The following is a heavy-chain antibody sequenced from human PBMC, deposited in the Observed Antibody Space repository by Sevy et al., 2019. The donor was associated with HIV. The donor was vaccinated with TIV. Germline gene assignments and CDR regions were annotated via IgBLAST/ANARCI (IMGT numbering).Heavy chain of an antibody. Sequence: GGSLRLSCAASGFTFSSYSMNWVRQAPGKGLEWVSSISSSSCYIYYADSVKGRFTISSDNAKNSLYLQMNSLRAEDTAVYYCARERGVGYYYGSSGYYYIDYWGQGTLVTVSS. V-gene: IGHV3-21*01. CDR1: GFTFSSYS. D-gene: IGHD3-22*01. CDR3: ARERGVGYYYGSSGYYYIDY. J-gene: IGHJ4*02. CDR2: ISSSSCYI.